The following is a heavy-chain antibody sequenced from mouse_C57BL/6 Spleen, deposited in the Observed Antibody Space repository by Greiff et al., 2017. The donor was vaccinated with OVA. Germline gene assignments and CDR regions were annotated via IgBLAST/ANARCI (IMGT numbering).Heavy chain of an antibody. Sequence: EVNVVESGGGLVQPGGSMKLSCVASGFTFSNYWMNWVRQSPEKGLEWVAQISLKSDNYATHYAESVKGRFTISRDDSKSSVYLQMNNLRAEDAGIYCGTGEITTVVEGYFDVWGTGTTVTVSS. CDR1: GFTFSNYW. CDR3: TGEITTVVEGYFDV. D-gene: IGHD1-1*01. CDR2: ISLKSDNYAT. V-gene: IGHV6-3*01. J-gene: IGHJ1*03.